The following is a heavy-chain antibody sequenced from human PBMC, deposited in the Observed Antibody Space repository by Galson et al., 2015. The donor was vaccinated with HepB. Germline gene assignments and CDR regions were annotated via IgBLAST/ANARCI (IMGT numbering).Heavy chain of an antibody. Sequence: SCKASGGTFSGFSMAWVRQAPGQRPEWMGWINGGNGYTEYSQKFQGRVTITRDTSANTVYMKLSSLRSEDTAVYYCARWSPSGASDDALDVWGQGTTVTVSS. V-gene: IGHV1-3*01. CDR1: GGTFSGFS. CDR3: ARWSPSGASDDALDV. CDR2: INGGNGYT. J-gene: IGHJ3*01. D-gene: IGHD1-26*01.